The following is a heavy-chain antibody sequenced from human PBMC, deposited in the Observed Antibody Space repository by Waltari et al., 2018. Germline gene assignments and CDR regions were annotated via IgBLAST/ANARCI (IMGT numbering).Heavy chain of an antibody. CDR3: ARDWSHYDYVWGSYRYASSFDY. V-gene: IGHV3-33*01. D-gene: IGHD3-16*02. J-gene: IGHJ4*02. CDR2: IWYDGSNK. CDR1: GFPFSSYG. Sequence: QVQLVESGGGVVQPGRSLRLSCAASGFPFSSYGMHWVRQAPGKGLEGVAVIWYDGSNKYYADSVKGRFTISRDNSKNTLYLQMNSLRAEDTAVYYCARDWSHYDYVWGSYRYASSFDYWGQGTLVTVSS.